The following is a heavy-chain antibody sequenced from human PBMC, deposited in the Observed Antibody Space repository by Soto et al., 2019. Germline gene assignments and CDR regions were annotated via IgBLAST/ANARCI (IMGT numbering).Heavy chain of an antibody. CDR1: GFTLSSYS. V-gene: IGHV3-30-3*01. J-gene: IGHJ4*02. D-gene: IGHD3-3*01. Sequence: QVQLVESGGGVVQPGRSLRLSCAASGFTLSSYSMHWVRQAPGKGLDWVAAMSYDGSSKYFADSVKGRFTISRDNSKNTLSLQMNSLGAEDSAVYYCARGRSVSNHDDFEYWGQRTLVTVSS. CDR2: MSYDGSSK. CDR3: ARGRSVSNHDDFEY.